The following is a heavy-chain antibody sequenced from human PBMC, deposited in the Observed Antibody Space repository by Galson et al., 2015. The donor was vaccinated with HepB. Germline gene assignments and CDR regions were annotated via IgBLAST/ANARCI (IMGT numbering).Heavy chain of an antibody. J-gene: IGHJ5*02. CDR2: IIPIFGTA. CDR1: GGTFSSYA. V-gene: IGHV1-69*13. D-gene: IGHD3-10*01. CDR3: ARDLGLGFGELSGWFDP. Sequence: SVKVSCKASGGTFSSYAISWVRQAPGQGLEWMGGIIPIFGTANYAQKFQGRVTITADESTSTAYMELSSLRSEDTAVYYCARDLGLGFGELSGWFDPWGQGTLVTVSS.